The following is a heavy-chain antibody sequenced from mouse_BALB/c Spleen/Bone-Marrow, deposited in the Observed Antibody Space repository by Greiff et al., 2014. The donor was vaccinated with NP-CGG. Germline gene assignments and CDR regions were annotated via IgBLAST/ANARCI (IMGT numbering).Heavy chain of an antibody. CDR3: ARVRNWADY. CDR2: IYPGDGDT. CDR1: GYAFSSYW. V-gene: IGHV1-80*01. Sequence: QVQLKESGAELVRPGSSVKISCKASGYAFSSYWVNWGKQRPGKGLEWIGQIYPGDGDTNYNGKFKGKATLTADKSSSTAYMQLSSLTSEDSAVYFCARVRNWADYWGQGTTLTVSS. J-gene: IGHJ2*01. D-gene: IGHD4-1*01.